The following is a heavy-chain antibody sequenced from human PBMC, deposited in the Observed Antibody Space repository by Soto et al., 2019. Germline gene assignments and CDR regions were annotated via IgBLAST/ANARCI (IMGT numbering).Heavy chain of an antibody. D-gene: IGHD6-25*01. J-gene: IGHJ4*02. CDR1: GFIFSSYA. CDR2: ISGSGETT. CDR3: AKFFVAAGGSGGWPWHFDS. Sequence: EVQLLESGGSLAQPGGSLTLSCAASGFIFSSYAMSWVRQTPGKGLEWVSAISGSGETTYYADSVKGRFIIARDNSRKPVYRHMNSRRAEDPAISYCAKFFVAAGGSGGWPWHFDSWGQGARVTVSS. V-gene: IGHV3-23*01.